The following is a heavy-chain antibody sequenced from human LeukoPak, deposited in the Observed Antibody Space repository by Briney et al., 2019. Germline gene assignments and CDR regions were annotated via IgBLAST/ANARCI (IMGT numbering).Heavy chain of an antibody. CDR3: TRPANKPSSSGSNYYYYMDV. V-gene: IGHV3-73*01. Sequence: PGGSLRLSCAASGFTFSGSAMHWVRQASGKGLEWVGRIRSKANSYATAYAASVKGRFTISRDDSKNTAYLQMNSLKTEDTAVYYCTRPANKPSSSGSNYYYYMDVWGKGTTVTVSS. CDR1: GFTFSGSA. D-gene: IGHD6-25*01. J-gene: IGHJ6*03. CDR2: IRSKANSYAT.